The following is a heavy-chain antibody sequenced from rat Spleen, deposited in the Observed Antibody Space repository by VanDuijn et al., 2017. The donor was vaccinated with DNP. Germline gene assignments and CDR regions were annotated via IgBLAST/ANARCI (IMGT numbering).Heavy chain of an antibody. CDR1: GFSVTSYG. CDR2: LQSDGNT. J-gene: IGHJ2*01. D-gene: IGHD1-4*01. Sequence: QVQLKESGPGLVQPSQTLSLTCTVSGFSVTSYGVSWVRQFPGKGLEWMGRLQSDGNTDYNSALKSRLSISRDTSKSQVFLKMDSVQTEDTAMYFCTRDRPTSGITLFDYWGQGVMVTVSS. CDR3: TRDRPTSGITLFDY. V-gene: IGHV2S1*01.